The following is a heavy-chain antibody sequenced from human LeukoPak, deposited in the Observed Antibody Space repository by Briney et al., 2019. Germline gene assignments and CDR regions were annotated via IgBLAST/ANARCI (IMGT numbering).Heavy chain of an antibody. Sequence: GGSLTLSCAASGFTFSSYAMSWVRQAPGKGLEWVSAISGSGGSTYYADSVKGRFTISRDNSKNTLYLQMNSLRAEDTAVYYCAKVPFDYDSSGYYSYYFDYWGQGTLVTVSS. V-gene: IGHV3-23*01. D-gene: IGHD3-22*01. CDR1: GFTFSSYA. CDR3: AKVPFDYDSSGYYSYYFDY. CDR2: ISGSGGST. J-gene: IGHJ4*02.